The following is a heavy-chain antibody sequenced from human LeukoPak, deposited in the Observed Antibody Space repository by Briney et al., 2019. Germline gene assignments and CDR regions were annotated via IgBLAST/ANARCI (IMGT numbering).Heavy chain of an antibody. Sequence: GASVKVSCKTSGYTFTGYYIQWVRQAPGQRPEWMGWFSPYNGDTKYAPKLKGRVTLTADTLTSTAYMELRTLISDDTATYYCAIGQGVITWGGADVYDVWGQGTTVIVSS. CDR1: GYTFTGYY. D-gene: IGHD3-16*01. V-gene: IGHV1-18*04. J-gene: IGHJ3*01. CDR2: FSPYNGDT. CDR3: AIGQGVITWGGADVYDV.